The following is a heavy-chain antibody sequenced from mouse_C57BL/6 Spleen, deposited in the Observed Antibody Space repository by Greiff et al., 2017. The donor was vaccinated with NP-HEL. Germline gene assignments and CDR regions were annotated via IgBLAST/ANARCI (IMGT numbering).Heavy chain of an antibody. CDR1: GYTFTSYW. J-gene: IGHJ2*01. Sequence: VQLQQSGAELVMPGASVKLSCKASGYTFTSYWMHWVKQRPGQGLEWIGEIDPSDSYTNYNQKFKGKSTLTVDKSSSTAYMQLSSLTSEDSAVYYCARSPPDSSGYYFDYWGQGTTLTVSS. V-gene: IGHV1-69*01. CDR2: IDPSDSYT. D-gene: IGHD3-2*02. CDR3: ARSPPDSSGYYFDY.